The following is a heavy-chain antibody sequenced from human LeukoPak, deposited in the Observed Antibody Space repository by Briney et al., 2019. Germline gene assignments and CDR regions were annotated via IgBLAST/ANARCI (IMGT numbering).Heavy chain of an antibody. D-gene: IGHD6-25*01. CDR2: IYYSGST. CDR1: GGSISSYY. CDR3: ARDSFPTGPAT. J-gene: IGHJ4*02. V-gene: IGHV4-59*01. Sequence: SETLSHTCTVSGGSISSYYWSWIRQPPGKGLEWIGYIYYSGSTNYNPSLKSRVTISVDTSKNQFSLKLSSVTAADTAVYYCARDSFPTGPATWGQGTLVTVSS.